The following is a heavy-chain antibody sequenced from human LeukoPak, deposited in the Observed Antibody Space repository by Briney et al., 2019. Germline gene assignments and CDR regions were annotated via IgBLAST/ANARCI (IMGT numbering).Heavy chain of an antibody. V-gene: IGHV1-18*01. CDR3: ARVAFSKYHYYMDV. Sequence: ASVKVSCKASGYTFTTFGITWVRQAPGQGLEWMAWLSAHIGDTNYSQKFQGRVTVTSDTSTSTAYMELRSLKSDDTAVYFCARVAFSKYHYYMDVWGKGTTVTVSS. CDR2: LSAHIGDT. J-gene: IGHJ6*03. D-gene: IGHD4-11*01. CDR1: GYTFTTFG.